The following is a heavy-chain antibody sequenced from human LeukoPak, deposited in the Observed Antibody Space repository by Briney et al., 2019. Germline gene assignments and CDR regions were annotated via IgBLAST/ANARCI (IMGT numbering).Heavy chain of an antibody. Sequence: GESLKISCMGSGYSFTNYWIGWVRQMPGKGLEWMGIIYPGDSDTRYSPSFQGQVTISADKSISTAYLQWSSLKASDTAMYYCARARYCSSTSCPSPYYYYYMDVWGKGTTVTVSS. CDR2: IYPGDSDT. J-gene: IGHJ6*03. V-gene: IGHV5-51*06. CDR1: GYSFTNYW. D-gene: IGHD2-2*01. CDR3: ARARYCSSTSCPSPYYYYYMDV.